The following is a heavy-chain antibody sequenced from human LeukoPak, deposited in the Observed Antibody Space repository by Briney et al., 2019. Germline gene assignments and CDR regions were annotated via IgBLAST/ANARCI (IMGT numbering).Heavy chain of an antibody. CDR1: GFXFSSYG. V-gene: IGHV3-48*02. CDR3: ARAMRSGYDY. Sequence: PGGSLRLSCAASGFXFSSYGINWVRQAPGKRLEWVSYISSSDSIYYADSVKGRFTISRDNAENSLYLQMNSLRDEDTAVYYCARAMRSGYDYWGQGTLVTVSS. D-gene: IGHD5-12*01. CDR2: ISSSDSI. J-gene: IGHJ4*02.